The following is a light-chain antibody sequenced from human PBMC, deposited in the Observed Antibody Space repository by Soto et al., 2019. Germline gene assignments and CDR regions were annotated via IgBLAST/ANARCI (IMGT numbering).Light chain of an antibody. CDR1: QSHLHSDGKTY. V-gene: IGKV2D-29*01. CDR3: MQSIQVPIT. Sequence: AMTETPLGLSVVSGERSSISCQARQSHLHSDGKTYVYWYLQKPGQPPHIRIYELSNRFSGVPDKCSGSGAWTDGTLKIRRVEAEDVGVYDGMQSIQVPITVGQGTRLEIK. J-gene: IGKJ5*01. CDR2: ELS.